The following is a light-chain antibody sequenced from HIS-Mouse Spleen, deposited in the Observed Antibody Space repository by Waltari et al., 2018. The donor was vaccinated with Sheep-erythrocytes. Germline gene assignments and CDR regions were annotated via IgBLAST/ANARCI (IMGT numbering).Light chain of an antibody. V-gene: IGKV1-39*01. CDR3: QQSYSTPPT. J-gene: IGKJ4*01. CDR2: AAS. Sequence: DIQMPPSPSSLSASVGVRVTITCRASQSISSYLNWYQQKPGKAPKLLIYAASSLQSGVPSRFSGSGSGTDFTLTISSLQPEDFATYYCQQSYSTPPTFGGGTKVEIK. CDR1: QSISSY.